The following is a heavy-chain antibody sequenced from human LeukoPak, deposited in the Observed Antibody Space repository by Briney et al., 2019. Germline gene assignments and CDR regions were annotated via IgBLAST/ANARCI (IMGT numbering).Heavy chain of an antibody. CDR2: ISWNSGSI. CDR1: GFTFDDYA. D-gene: IGHD4-23*01. Sequence: GGSLRLSCVASGFTFDDYAMHWVRQAPGKGLEWVSGISWNSGSIGYADSVKGRFTISRDNAKNSLYLQMNSLRAEDMALYYCAKSQSGGNSRVGAFDIWGQGTMVTVSS. CDR3: AKSQSGGNSRVGAFDI. J-gene: IGHJ3*02. V-gene: IGHV3-9*03.